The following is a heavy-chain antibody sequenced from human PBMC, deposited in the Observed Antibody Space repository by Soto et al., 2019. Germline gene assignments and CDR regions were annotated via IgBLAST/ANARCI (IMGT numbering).Heavy chain of an antibody. Sequence: QVQLEQSGAEVKKPGSSVKVSCKASGGTLSDHGVAWLRQAPGQGLEWMGGTIPVFNTAKYAQKFQGRVTVNEDTFTNIAYMELSSLRSEDTAFYFCARGVYGSGNYYTGPSAFDIWGQGTMVIVSS. CDR1: GGTLSDHG. CDR3: ARGVYGSGNYYTGPSAFDI. J-gene: IGHJ3*02. V-gene: IGHV1-69*06. D-gene: IGHD3-10*01. CDR2: TIPVFNTA.